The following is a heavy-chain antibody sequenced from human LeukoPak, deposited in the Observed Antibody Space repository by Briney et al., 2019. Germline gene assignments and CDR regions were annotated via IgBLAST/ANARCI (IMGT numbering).Heavy chain of an antibody. J-gene: IGHJ5*02. CDR2: ISGSGGST. CDR1: GFTFSSYG. CDR3: AKPTTVTTLLNWFDP. D-gene: IGHD4-17*01. Sequence: PGGTLRLSCAASGFTFSSYGMSWVRQAPGKGLEWVSAISGSGGSTYYADSVKGRFTISRDNSKNTLYLQMNSLRAEDTAVYYCAKPTTVTTLLNWFDPWGREPWSPSPQ. V-gene: IGHV3-23*01.